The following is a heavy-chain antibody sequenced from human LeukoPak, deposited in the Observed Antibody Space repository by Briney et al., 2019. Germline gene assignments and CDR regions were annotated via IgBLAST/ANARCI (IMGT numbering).Heavy chain of an antibody. J-gene: IGHJ4*02. V-gene: IGHV4-4*09. Sequence: SETLSLTCTVSGGSISSYYWRWIRQPPGKGLEWIGYIYTSGSTNYNPSLKSRVTISVDTSKNQFSLKLSSVTAADTAVYYCARRASGSYSFDYWGQGTLVTVSS. CDR2: IYTSGST. D-gene: IGHD1-26*01. CDR1: GGSISSYY. CDR3: ARRASGSYSFDY.